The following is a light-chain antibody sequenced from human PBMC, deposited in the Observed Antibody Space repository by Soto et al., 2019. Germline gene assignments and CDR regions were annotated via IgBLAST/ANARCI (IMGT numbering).Light chain of an antibody. CDR1: QSVGRT. J-gene: IGKJ4*01. Sequence: EIVLTQSPATLSLSPGERAILSCRASQSVGRTLAWYQQKPGQAPRLLIYDASDRATGIPARFTGSGSGTDFTLTISSLEPEDFAVYYCQQRDSWPLTFGGGTKVEIK. CDR3: QQRDSWPLT. V-gene: IGKV3-11*01. CDR2: DAS.